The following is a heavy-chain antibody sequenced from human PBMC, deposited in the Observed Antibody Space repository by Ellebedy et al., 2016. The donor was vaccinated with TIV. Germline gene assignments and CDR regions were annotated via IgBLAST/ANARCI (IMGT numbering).Heavy chain of an antibody. D-gene: IGHD3-16*01. CDR2: IKSGGNNT. CDR3: ARDIGGTLIDY. V-gene: IGHV3-74*01. J-gene: IGHJ4*02. CDR1: GFSFRSYW. Sequence: GGSLRLSCEASGFSFRSYWMHWVRQAPGKGLVWVSRIKSGGNNTIYADPVKGRFTISRDNAKNTLYLQMNSLRVEDTAVYYCARDIGGTLIDYWGQGTPVTVSS.